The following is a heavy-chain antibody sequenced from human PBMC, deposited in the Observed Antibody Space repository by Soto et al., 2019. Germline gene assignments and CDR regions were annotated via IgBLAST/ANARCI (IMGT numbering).Heavy chain of an antibody. J-gene: IGHJ6*02. CDR1: GYSISSGYY. CDR3: ARDVWSGYYRENYYYYGMDV. Sequence: SETLSLTCAVSGYSISSGYYWGWIRQPPGKGLEWIGSIYHSGSTSYNPSLKSRVTISVDTSKNQFSLKLSSVTAADTAVYYCARDVWSGYYRENYYYYGMDVWGQGTTVTVS. V-gene: IGHV4-38-2*02. D-gene: IGHD3-3*01. CDR2: IYHSGST.